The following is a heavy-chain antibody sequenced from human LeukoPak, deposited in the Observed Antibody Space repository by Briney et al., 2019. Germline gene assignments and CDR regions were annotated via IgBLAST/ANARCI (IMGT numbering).Heavy chain of an antibody. CDR2: INHSGST. V-gene: IGHV4-34*01. D-gene: IGHD3-22*01. J-gene: IGHJ6*02. Sequence: SETLSLTCAVYGGSFSGYYWSGIRQPPGKGLEWIGEINHSGSTNYNPSLKSRVTISVDTSKNQFSLKLSSVTAADTAVYYCARVWRYYDSSGYYYSYYYYYGMDVWGQGTTVTVSS. CDR1: GGSFSGYY. CDR3: ARVWRYYDSSGYYYSYYYYYGMDV.